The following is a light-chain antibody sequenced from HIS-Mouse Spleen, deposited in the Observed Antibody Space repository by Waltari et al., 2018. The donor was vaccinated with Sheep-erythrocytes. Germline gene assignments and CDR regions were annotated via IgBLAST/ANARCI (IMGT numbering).Light chain of an antibody. CDR1: QGISSY. CDR2: AAS. V-gene: IGKV1-8*01. J-gene: IGKJ1*01. CDR3: QQYYSYPPT. Sequence: AIRMTQSPSSFSASTGDRVTITCRASQGISSYLAWYQQKPGKGPKLLIYAASTLQSGVPSRFSGSGSGTDFTLTISCLQSEDFATYYCQQYYSYPPTFGQGTKVEIK.